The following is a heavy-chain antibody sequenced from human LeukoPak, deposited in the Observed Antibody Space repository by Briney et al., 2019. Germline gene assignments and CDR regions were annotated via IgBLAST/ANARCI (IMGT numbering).Heavy chain of an antibody. CDR1: GFTLSTNW. V-gene: IGHV3-7*01. J-gene: IGHJ5*02. CDR3: VRWATLSP. D-gene: IGHD5-12*01. CDR2: INQDGGDK. Sequence: GGSLRPSCAASGFTLSTNWMSWVRPAPGKGVEWVANINQDGGDKNYVDFVKGRFTISRDNAKNSLYLQMNSLRVEDTAVYYCVRWATLSPWGQGTLVTVSS.